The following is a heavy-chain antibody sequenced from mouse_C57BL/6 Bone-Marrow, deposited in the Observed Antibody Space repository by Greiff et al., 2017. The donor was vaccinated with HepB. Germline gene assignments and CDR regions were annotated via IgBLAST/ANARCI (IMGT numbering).Heavy chain of an antibody. CDR2: IYPRSGNT. J-gene: IGHJ2*01. CDR1: GYTFTSYG. CDR3: ARKKGVYYEYDGYFDY. D-gene: IGHD2-4*01. Sequence: VQLQQSGAELARPGASVKLSCKASGYTFTSYGISWVKQRTGQGLEWIGEIYPRSGNTYYNEKFKGKATLTADKSSSTAYMELRSLTSEDSAVYFCARKKGVYYEYDGYFDYWGQGTTLTVSS. V-gene: IGHV1-81*01.